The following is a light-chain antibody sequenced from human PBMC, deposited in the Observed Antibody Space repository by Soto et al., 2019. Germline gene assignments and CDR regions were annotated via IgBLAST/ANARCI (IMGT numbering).Light chain of an antibody. V-gene: IGLV2-14*01. CDR3: SAKRDSSSLFV. CDR1: SSDGGSYNY. J-gene: IGLJ1*01. CDR2: EVT. Sequence: QSALTQPASVSGSPGQSITISCTGPSSDGGSYNYVSWYQHHPGKVPKLFIYEVTNRRSGVSDRFYGSKSGNTASLTISGLQGEDDADYYCSAKRDSSSLFVFGTGSKHTVL.